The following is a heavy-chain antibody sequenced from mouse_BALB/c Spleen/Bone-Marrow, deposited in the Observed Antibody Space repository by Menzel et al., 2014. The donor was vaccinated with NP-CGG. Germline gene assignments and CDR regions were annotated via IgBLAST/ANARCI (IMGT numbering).Heavy chain of an antibody. D-gene: IGHD2-14*01. CDR1: GYTFTDYY. CDR3: ARQVRLFYAMDY. CDR2: IYPGSGNT. Sequence: LKESGPKLVKPGASVKISCKASGYTFTDYYINWVKQKPGQGLEWIGWIYPGSGNTKYNEKFKGKATLTVDTSSSTAYMQLSSLTSEDTAVYFCARQVRLFYAMDYWGQGTSVTVSS. V-gene: IGHV1-84*02. J-gene: IGHJ4*01.